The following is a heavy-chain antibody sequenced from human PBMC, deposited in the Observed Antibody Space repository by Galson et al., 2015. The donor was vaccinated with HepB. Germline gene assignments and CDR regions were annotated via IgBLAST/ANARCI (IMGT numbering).Heavy chain of an antibody. CDR2: IYPGDSDT. V-gene: IGHV5-51*01. D-gene: IGHD5-12*01. J-gene: IGHJ3*02. CDR3: ARHSLPERVDIGSAFNI. Sequence: QSGAEVKKPGESLKISCTGSGYSFTSYWIGWVRQMPGKGLEWMGIIYPGDSDTRYSPSFQGQVTISADKSISTAYLQWSSLKASDTAMYYCARHSLPERVDIGSAFNIWGQGTMVTVSS. CDR1: GYSFTSYW.